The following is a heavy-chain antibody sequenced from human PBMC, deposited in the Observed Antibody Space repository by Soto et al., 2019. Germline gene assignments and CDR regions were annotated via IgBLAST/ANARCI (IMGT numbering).Heavy chain of an antibody. CDR2: ISWNSGTI. V-gene: IGHV3-9*01. D-gene: IGHD4-4*01. CDR3: AKDARLQEDYFDT. CDR1: GFIFEDFA. J-gene: IGHJ4*02. Sequence: PGGSLRLSCVGSGFIFEDFAMHWVRQAPGKGLEWVSGISWNSGTIQYADSVKGRFTISRDNAKDSVYLQMNSLRPDDTALYYCAKDARLQEDYFDTWGQGTLVTVSS.